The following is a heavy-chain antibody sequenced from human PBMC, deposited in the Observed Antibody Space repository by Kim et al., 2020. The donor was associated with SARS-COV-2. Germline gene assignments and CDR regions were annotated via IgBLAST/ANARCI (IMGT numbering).Heavy chain of an antibody. Sequence: WGTLRLSCAASGFTFSDYYMSWVRQAPGKGLEWVSYISSTTSYTRYADSVKGRFAISRDNAKNSLYLQMNSLRAEDTAVYYCARVALGSSSWDWFDPWGQDTLVTVSS. V-gene: IGHV3-11*05. CDR3: ARVALGSSSWDWFDP. D-gene: IGHD6-13*01. J-gene: IGHJ5*02. CDR1: GFTFSDYY. CDR2: ISSTTSYT.